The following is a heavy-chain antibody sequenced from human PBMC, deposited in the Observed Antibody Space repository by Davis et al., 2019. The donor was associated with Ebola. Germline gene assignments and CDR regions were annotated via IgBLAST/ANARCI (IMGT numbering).Heavy chain of an antibody. Sequence: GESLKISCAASGFIFRSYVMSWFLPSPFHCHARLWTLGTSADTYYADSVKGRFTISRDNSKNTLYLQMNGLRVEDTAIYYCAKDTSNVWFDVWGPGTMVNVSS. V-gene: IGHV3-23*01. CDR1: GFIFRSYV. D-gene: IGHD6-19*01. J-gene: IGHJ3*01. CDR3: AKDTSNVWFDV. CDR2: LGTSADT.